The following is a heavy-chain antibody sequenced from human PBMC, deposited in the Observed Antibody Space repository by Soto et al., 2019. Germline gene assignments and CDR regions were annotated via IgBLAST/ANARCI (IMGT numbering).Heavy chain of an antibody. CDR2: IYYDGSNT. D-gene: IGHD3-10*01. Sequence: PGGSLRLSCGASGFIFSDYGMHWVRQAPGKGLAWLAVIYYDGSNTYYADSVRGRFTISRDNSDSTLFLEMNGLRAEDSAAYYCARDFAQWFGQPPLQSWGQGTLVTVSS. CDR1: GFIFSDYG. J-gene: IGHJ5*02. V-gene: IGHV3-33*01. CDR3: ARDFAQWFGQPPLQS.